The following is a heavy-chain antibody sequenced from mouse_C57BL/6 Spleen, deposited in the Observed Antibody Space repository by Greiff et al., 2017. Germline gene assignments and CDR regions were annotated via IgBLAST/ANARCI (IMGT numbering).Heavy chain of an antibody. Sequence: EVMLVESGEGLVKPGGSLKLSCAASGFTFSSYAMSWVRQTPEKRLEWVAYISSGGDYIYYADTVKGRFTISRDNARNTLYLQMSSLKSEDTAMYYCTRGGNYDNGAMDYWGQGTSVTVSS. V-gene: IGHV5-9-1*02. CDR1: GFTFSSYA. D-gene: IGHD2-1*01. CDR3: TRGGNYDNGAMDY. CDR2: ISSGGDYI. J-gene: IGHJ4*01.